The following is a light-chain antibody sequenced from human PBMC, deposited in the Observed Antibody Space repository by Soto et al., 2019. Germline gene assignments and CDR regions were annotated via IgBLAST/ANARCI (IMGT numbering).Light chain of an antibody. CDR2: DAS. CDR3: QQRSNWPLT. CDR1: ESVSYSY. Sequence: EIVLTQSPATMSLSPGERATLSCGASESVSYSYVAWYQLKGGLAPRLLIYDASNRATGIPARFSGSGSGTDFTLTISSLEPEDFAVYYCQQRSNWPLTFGGGTKVDIK. V-gene: IGKV3-11*01. J-gene: IGKJ4*01.